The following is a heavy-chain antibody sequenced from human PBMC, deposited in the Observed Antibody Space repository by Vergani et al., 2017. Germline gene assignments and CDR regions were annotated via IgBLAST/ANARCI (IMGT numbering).Heavy chain of an antibody. Sequence: EVQLVESGGGLVQPGGSLRLSCSASGFTFSSYAMHWVRQAPGKGLEWVSYISSSSSYTNYADSVKGRFTISRDNAKNSLYLQMNSLRAEDTAVYYCARGGAPGNWFDPWGQGTLVTVSS. J-gene: IGHJ5*02. CDR3: ARGGAPGNWFDP. CDR2: ISSSSSYT. V-gene: IGHV3-21*05. CDR1: GFTFSSYA.